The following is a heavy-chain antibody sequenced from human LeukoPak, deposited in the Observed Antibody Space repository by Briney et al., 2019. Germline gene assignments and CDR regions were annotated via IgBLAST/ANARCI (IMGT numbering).Heavy chain of an antibody. J-gene: IGHJ4*02. CDR1: GFTFSRYA. CDR2: ISGSGDST. Sequence: GGSLRLSCAASGFTFSRYAMSWVRQAPAKGLEGVSTISGSGDSTYYADSVKGRFTISRDNSKNTLYLQMNSLRAEDTAIYYCAKDGIALVRGVIPQVDCWGQGTLVTVSS. D-gene: IGHD3-10*01. V-gene: IGHV3-23*01. CDR3: AKDGIALVRGVIPQVDC.